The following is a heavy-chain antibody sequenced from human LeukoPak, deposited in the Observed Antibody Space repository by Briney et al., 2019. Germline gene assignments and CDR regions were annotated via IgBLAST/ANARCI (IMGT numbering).Heavy chain of an antibody. CDR1: GFTFSSYA. Sequence: GGSLRLSCAASGFTFSSYAMHWVRQAPGKGLEWVAVISYDGSNKYYADSVKGRFTISRDNSKNTLYLQMNSLRAEDTAVYYCARALQREGAFDIWGQGTMVTVSS. D-gene: IGHD6-25*01. CDR2: ISYDGSNK. V-gene: IGHV3-30-3*01. CDR3: ARALQREGAFDI. J-gene: IGHJ3*02.